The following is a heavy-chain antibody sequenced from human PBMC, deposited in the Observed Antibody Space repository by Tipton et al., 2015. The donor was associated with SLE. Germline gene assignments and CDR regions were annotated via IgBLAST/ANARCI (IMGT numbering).Heavy chain of an antibody. Sequence: GSLRLSCAASGITFSSYAMSWVRQAPGKGLEWVSSISGSGGGTYYADSVKGRFTISRDNSKNTLYLQMNSLRAEDTAVYYCAMTDHDYGDYHFDYWGQGTLVTVSS. CDR1: GITFSSYA. V-gene: IGHV3-23*01. CDR2: ISGSGGGT. CDR3: AMTDHDYGDYHFDY. J-gene: IGHJ4*02. D-gene: IGHD4-17*01.